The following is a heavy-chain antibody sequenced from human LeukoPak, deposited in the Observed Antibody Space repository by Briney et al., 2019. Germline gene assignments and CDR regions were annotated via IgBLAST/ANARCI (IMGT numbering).Heavy chain of an antibody. D-gene: IGHD2-8*01. CDR1: GGTISTYY. J-gene: IGHJ4*02. Sequence: SEPLSLTCTVSGGTISTYYWSWIRQTPGKGLEWIGYIYYTGSTNYNPSLKSRVTISLDTSKNQFSLRLSSMTAADTAVYYCASIDPSRNGYYFDYWGRGTLVTVSS. CDR3: ASIDPSRNGYYFDY. V-gene: IGHV4-59*08. CDR2: IYYTGST.